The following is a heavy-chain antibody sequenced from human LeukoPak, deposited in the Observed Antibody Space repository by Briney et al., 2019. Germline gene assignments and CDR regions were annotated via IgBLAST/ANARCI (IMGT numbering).Heavy chain of an antibody. CDR3: ARGHLYSGFYFDY. CDR1: GGSFSGYY. Sequence: PSETLSLTCAVYGGSFSGYYWSWLRQSPGKGLEWIGEINHTGSTNYNPSLKSRVTISVDTSKNQFSLKLSSVTAADTAVYYCARGHLYSGFYFDYWGQGTLVTVSS. CDR2: INHTGST. J-gene: IGHJ4*02. V-gene: IGHV4-34*01. D-gene: IGHD5-12*01.